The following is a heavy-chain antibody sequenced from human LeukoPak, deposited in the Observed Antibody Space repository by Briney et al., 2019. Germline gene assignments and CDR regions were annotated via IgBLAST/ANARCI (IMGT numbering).Heavy chain of an antibody. J-gene: IGHJ3*02. CDR3: ARGPYSYDSSGAFDI. CDR1: GGSISSGSYY. V-gene: IGHV4-61*02. Sequence: SETLSLTCTVSGGSISSGSYYWSWIRQPAGKGLEWIGRISSSGSTDYNPSLKSRVTISVDTSKNQFSLKLSSVTAADTAVYFCARGPYSYDSSGAFDIWGQGTMVTVSS. D-gene: IGHD3-22*01. CDR2: ISSSGST.